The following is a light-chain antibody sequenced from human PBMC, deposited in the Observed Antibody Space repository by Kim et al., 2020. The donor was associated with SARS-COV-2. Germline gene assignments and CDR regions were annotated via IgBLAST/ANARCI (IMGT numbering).Light chain of an antibody. CDR2: GKN. CDR1: SLRSYY. CDR3: NSRDSNDNVV. V-gene: IGLV3-19*01. Sequence: VAFGQTVRITCQGDSLRSYYATWYQQKPGQAPIVVIYGKNNRPSGIPDRFSGSSSGNTASLTITGTQAGDEAYYYCNSRDSNDNVVFGGGTQLTVL. J-gene: IGLJ2*01.